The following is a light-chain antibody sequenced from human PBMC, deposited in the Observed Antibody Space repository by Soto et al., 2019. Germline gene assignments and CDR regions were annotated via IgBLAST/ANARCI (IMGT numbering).Light chain of an antibody. CDR3: TSYTSSSTLV. Sequence: QSALTQPASVSGSPGQSITISCTGTSSDIGTYNSVSWYQQHAGKVPKLMIYDGSRRPSGVSDRFSGSKSGNTASLTISGLQAEDEADYYCTSYTSSSTLVFGGGTKLTVL. CDR1: SSDIGTYNS. CDR2: DGS. V-gene: IGLV2-14*01. J-gene: IGLJ2*01.